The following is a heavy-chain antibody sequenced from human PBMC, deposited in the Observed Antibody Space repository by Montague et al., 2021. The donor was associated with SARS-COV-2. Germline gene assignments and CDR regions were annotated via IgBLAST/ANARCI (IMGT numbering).Heavy chain of an antibody. J-gene: IGHJ4*02. V-gene: IGHV3-23*01. CDR3: ATSRFLEWLFTMDRTFDY. CDR2: ISGSGGST. D-gene: IGHD3-3*01. CDR1: GFTFSSYA. Sequence: SLRLSCAASGFTFSSYAMSWVRQAPGKGLEWVSAISGSGGSTYYADSVKGRFTISRDNSKNTLYLQMNSLRAEGTAVYYCATSRFLEWLFTMDRTFDYWGQGTLVTVSS.